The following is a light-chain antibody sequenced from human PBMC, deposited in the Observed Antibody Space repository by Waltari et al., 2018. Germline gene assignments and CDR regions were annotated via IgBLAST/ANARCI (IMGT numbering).Light chain of an antibody. CDR2: GVS. CDR3: SSYTSSSTYV. Sequence: QSALTQPASVSGSPGQSITIPCAGPSSDVGGYKYVSWYQHHPGKAPNLLIYGVSNRPSGVSNRFSGSKSGNPASLTISGLQAEDEADYYCSSYTSSSTYVFGTGTKVTVL. CDR1: SSDVGGYKY. V-gene: IGLV2-14*01. J-gene: IGLJ1*01.